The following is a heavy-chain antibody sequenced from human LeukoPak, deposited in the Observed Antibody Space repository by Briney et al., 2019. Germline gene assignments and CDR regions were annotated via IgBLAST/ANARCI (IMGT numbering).Heavy chain of an antibody. CDR2: ISGSGGST. J-gene: IGHJ4*02. CDR1: GFTFSSYA. V-gene: IGHV3-23*01. CDR3: AKQILLGYCSSTSCFGNFDY. D-gene: IGHD2-2*01. Sequence: GGSLRLSCAASGFTFSSYAMSWVRQAPGKGLEWVSAISGSGGSTYYADSVKGRFTISRDNSKNTLYLQMNSLRAEDTAVYYGAKQILLGYCSSTSCFGNFDYWGQGTLVTVSS.